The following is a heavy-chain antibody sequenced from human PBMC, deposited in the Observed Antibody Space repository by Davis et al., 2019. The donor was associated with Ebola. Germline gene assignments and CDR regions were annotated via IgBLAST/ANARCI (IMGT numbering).Heavy chain of an antibody. V-gene: IGHV3-30*04. D-gene: IGHD6-19*01. CDR3: AGAVAGTEDFQY. CDR2: ISTDGSTT. Sequence: GESLKISCAASGSSFHTYTINWFRQAPGRGLEWLAVISTDGSTTFYADSVKGRFTISRDNSKNTLSLQMNSLDTEDTAVYYCAGAVAGTEDFQYWGQGTLVPVSS. J-gene: IGHJ4*02. CDR1: GSSFHTYT.